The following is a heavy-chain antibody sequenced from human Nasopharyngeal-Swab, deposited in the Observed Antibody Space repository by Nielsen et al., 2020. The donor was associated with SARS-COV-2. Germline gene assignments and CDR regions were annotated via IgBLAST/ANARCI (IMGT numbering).Heavy chain of an antibody. V-gene: IGHV3-48*04. D-gene: IGHD4-17*01. Sequence: GGSLRLSCAASGFTFSSYSMNWVRQAPGKGLEWVSYISSSSTIYYADSVKGRFTISRDNAKNSLYLQMNSLRAEDTAVYYCARGGRGIDGEPIWGQGTMVTVSS. CDR1: GFTFSSYS. CDR3: ARGGRGIDGEPI. J-gene: IGHJ3*02. CDR2: ISSSSTI.